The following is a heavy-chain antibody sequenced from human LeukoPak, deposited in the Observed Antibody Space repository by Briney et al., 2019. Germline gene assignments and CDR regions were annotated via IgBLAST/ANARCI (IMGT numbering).Heavy chain of an antibody. CDR3: ARGATSGGSVTAIGY. CDR2: ISSGSSYI. Sequence: PGGSLRLSCAASGFTFSSYTINWVRQAPGKGLEWVSSISSGSSYIYYADSVKGRFTISRDNAKNSLYLQMNSLRAEDTAVYYCARGATSGGSVTAIGYWGQGTLVTVSS. CDR1: GFTFSSYT. V-gene: IGHV3-21*01. J-gene: IGHJ4*02. D-gene: IGHD4-11*01.